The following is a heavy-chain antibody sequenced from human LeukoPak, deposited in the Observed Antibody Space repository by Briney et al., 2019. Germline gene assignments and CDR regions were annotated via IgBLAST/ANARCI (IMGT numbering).Heavy chain of an antibody. CDR3: ARVDYGMDV. Sequence: SETLSLTCAVYGGSFSGYYWSWVRQPPGKGLEWIGEINHSGSTNYNPSLKSRVTISVDTSKNQFSLKLSSVTAADTAMYYCARVDYGMDVWGQGTTVTVSS. CDR1: GGSFSGYY. J-gene: IGHJ6*02. CDR2: INHSGST. V-gene: IGHV4-34*01.